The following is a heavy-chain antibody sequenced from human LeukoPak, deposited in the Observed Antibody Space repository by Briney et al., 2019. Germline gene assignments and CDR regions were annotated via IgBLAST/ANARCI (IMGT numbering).Heavy chain of an antibody. CDR2: INHSGST. CDR3: ARGQGGYDYNFDY. CDR1: GGSFSGYY. Sequence: SETLSLTCAVYGGSFSGYYWSWIRQPPGKGLEWIGEINHSGSTNYNPSLKGRVTISVDTSKNQFSLKLSSVTAADTAVYYCARGQGGYDYNFDYWGQGTLVTVSS. V-gene: IGHV4-34*01. D-gene: IGHD5-12*01. J-gene: IGHJ4*02.